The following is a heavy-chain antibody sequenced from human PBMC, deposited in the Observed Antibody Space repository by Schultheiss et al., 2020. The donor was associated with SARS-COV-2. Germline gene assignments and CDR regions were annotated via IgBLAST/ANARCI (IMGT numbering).Heavy chain of an antibody. CDR3: ARDRSYGYNYYYYGMDV. J-gene: IGHJ6*02. D-gene: IGHD5-18*01. CDR1: GFTVSNKY. Sequence: GGSLRLSCAASGFTVSNKYMSWVRQAPGRGLEWVANIKQDGSEKYYVDSVKGRFTISRDNAKNSLYLQMNSLRAEDTAVYYCARDRSYGYNYYYYGMDVWGQGTTVTVSS. V-gene: IGHV3-7*01. CDR2: IKQDGSEK.